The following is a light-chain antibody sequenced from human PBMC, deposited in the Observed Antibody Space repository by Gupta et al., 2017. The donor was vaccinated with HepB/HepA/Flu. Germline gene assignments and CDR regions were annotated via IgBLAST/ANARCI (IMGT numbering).Light chain of an antibody. Sequence: EIVLTQSPGTLSLSPGERATLSCRTSQRVSDSQLAWYQQKPGQAPRLLIYAVSIRATGIPDRVSGSGSGTDFTLTISRLEPEDFAVYYCQQYDSSTWTFGPGTKVEIK. CDR1: QRVSDSQ. V-gene: IGKV3-20*01. CDR3: QQYDSSTWT. CDR2: AVS. J-gene: IGKJ1*01.